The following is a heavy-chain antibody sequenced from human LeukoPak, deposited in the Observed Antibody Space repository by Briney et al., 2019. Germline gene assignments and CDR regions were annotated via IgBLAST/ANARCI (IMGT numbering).Heavy chain of an antibody. V-gene: IGHV1-18*01. CDR3: ARTLGGKWELLEGALDY. CDR2: ISAYNGNT. J-gene: IGHJ4*02. Sequence: GASVKVSCKASGGTFSSYAISWVRQAPGQGLEWMGWISAYNGNTNYAQKLQGRVTMTTDTSTSTAYMELSSLRSEDTAVYYCARTLGGKWELLEGALDYWGQGTLVTVSS. CDR1: GGTFSSYA. D-gene: IGHD1-26*01.